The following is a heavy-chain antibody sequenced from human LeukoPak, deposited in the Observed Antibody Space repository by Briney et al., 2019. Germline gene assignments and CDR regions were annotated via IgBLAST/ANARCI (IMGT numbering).Heavy chain of an antibody. CDR1: GGSISSYY. CDR2: IYYSGST. J-gene: IGHJ5*02. CDR3: ARDRYYYDSSGYSNWFDP. V-gene: IGHV4-59*01. Sequence: SETLSLTCTVSGGSISSYYWSWLRQPPGKGLEWIGYIYYSGSTNYNHSLKRRATISVDTSKNQFSLKLSSVTAADTAVYYYARDRYYYDSSGYSNWFDPWGQGTLVTVSS. D-gene: IGHD3-22*01.